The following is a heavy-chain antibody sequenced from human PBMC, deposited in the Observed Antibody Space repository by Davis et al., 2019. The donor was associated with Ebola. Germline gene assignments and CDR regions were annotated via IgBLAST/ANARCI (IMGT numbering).Heavy chain of an antibody. J-gene: IGHJ4*02. CDR2: ISAYNGNT. CDR1: GYTFTSYG. CDR3: AGGRGIAAAGPVDY. Sequence: AASVKVSCKASGYTFTSYGISWVRQAPGQGLEWMGWISAYNGNTNYAQKLQGRVTMTTDTSTSTAYMERRSLRSDDTAVYYCAGGRGIAAAGPVDYWGQGTLVTVSS. V-gene: IGHV1-18*04. D-gene: IGHD6-13*01.